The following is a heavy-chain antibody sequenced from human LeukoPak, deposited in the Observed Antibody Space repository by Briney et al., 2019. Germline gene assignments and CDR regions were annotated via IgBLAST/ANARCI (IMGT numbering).Heavy chain of an antibody. Sequence: ASVPVSCKASGYTFTSYGISWVRQAPGQGLEWMGWISAYNGNTNYAQKLQGRVTMTTDTATSTAYRELRSLRSDDTAVYYCARVRFLEWLLYPTTSLDYWGRGTLVAVSS. V-gene: IGHV1-18*01. CDR3: ARVRFLEWLLYPTTSLDY. CDR1: GYTFTSYG. J-gene: IGHJ4*02. D-gene: IGHD3-3*01. CDR2: ISAYNGNT.